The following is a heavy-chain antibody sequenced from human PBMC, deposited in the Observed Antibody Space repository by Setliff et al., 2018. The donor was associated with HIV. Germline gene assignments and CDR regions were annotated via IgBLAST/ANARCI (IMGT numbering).Heavy chain of an antibody. D-gene: IGHD3-22*01. CDR3: ARFYDISGYYSNYHYYMDV. CDR2: IYYIGTT. J-gene: IGHJ6*03. V-gene: IGHV4-59*12. CDR1: GGSISRFY. Sequence: SETLSLTCTASGGSISRFYWSWIRQPPGKGLEWIGHIYYIGTTNYNPSLKSRVTISVDTSKYHFSLKLSSVTAADTAVYYCARFYDISGYYSNYHYYMDVWGKGTAVTVSS.